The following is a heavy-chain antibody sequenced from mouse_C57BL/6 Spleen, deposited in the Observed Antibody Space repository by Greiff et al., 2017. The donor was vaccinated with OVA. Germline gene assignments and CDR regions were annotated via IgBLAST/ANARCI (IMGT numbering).Heavy chain of an antibody. Sequence: DVQLQESGPGLVKPSQSLSLTCSVTGYSITSGYYWNWIRQFPGNKLEWMGYISYDGSNNYNPSLKNRISITRDTSKNQFFLKLNSVTTEDTATYYCARDPRGYFDYWGQGTTLTVSS. CDR3: ARDPRGYFDY. CDR2: ISYDGSN. J-gene: IGHJ2*01. V-gene: IGHV3-6*01. CDR1: GYSITSGYY.